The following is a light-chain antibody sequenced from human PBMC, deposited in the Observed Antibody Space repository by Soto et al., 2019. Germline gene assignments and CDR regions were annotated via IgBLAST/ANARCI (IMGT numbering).Light chain of an antibody. CDR2: SNH. Sequence: QSVLTQPPSASGTPGQRVTISCSGSSSNIGSNTVNWYQQLPGTAPKLLMYSNHQRPSGVPDRFSGSESGTSASLATNGLQSDNEEDHSGASCDDSLNALQVFGAGTKLTVL. V-gene: IGLV1-44*01. CDR1: SSNIGSNT. J-gene: IGLJ1*01. CDR3: ASCDDSLNALQV.